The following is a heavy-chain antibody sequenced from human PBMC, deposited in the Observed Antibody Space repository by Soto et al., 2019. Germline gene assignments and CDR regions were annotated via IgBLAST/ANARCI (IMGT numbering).Heavy chain of an antibody. V-gene: IGHV3-7*01. CDR2: IKQDGSEK. J-gene: IGHJ6*03. D-gene: IGHD2-21*02. Sequence: VQLVESGGGLVQPGGSLRLSCAASGFTFSSYWMSWVRQAPGKGLEWVANIKQDGSEKYYVDSVKGRFTISRDNAKNSLYLQMNSLRAEDTAVYYCAREGDYYYYYYMDVWGKGTTVTVSS. CDR3: AREGDYYYYYYMDV. CDR1: GFTFSSYW.